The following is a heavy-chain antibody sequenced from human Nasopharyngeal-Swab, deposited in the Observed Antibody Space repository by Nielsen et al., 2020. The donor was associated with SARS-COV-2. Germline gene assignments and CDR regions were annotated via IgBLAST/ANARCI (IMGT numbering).Heavy chain of an antibody. V-gene: IGHV3-74*01. CDR1: GFTFSSYR. CDR3: ARGRGSSTSMIGY. J-gene: IGHJ4*02. CDR2: IKSDGSST. D-gene: IGHD2/OR15-2a*01. Sequence: GESLKISCAASGFTFSSYRMRWVRQAPGKGLVWVARIKSDGSSTSYADSVKGRFTISTDNAKSTLYLEMNSLRAEDTAVYYCARGRGSSTSMIGYWGQGTLVTVSS.